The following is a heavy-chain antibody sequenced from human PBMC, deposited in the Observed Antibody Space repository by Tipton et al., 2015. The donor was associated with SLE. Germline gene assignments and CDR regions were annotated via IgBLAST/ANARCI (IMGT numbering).Heavy chain of an antibody. CDR1: GGSMTGSY. V-gene: IGHV4-59*01. CDR3: AGDSQAFDY. CDR2: IYYSGDT. Sequence: TLSLTCSVSGGSMTGSYWSWVRQPPGRGLEWIGSIYYSGDTHYNPSLNSRVTMSADTSKNQFSLKLTSVTAADTAVYYCAGDSQAFDYWGQGSLVTVSS. J-gene: IGHJ4*02.